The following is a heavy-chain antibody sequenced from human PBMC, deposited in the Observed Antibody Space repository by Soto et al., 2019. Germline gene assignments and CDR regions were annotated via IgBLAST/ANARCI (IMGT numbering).Heavy chain of an antibody. D-gene: IGHD4-4*01. CDR3: ARQPTVTPDYYYGMDV. V-gene: IGHV1-69*12. CDR1: GGTFSSYA. J-gene: IGHJ6*02. Sequence: QVQLVQSGAEVKKPGSSVKVSCKASGGTFSSYAISWVRQAPGQGLEWMGGIIPIFGTPDYAQKFQGRVTITADESTSTAYMELSSLRSEDTAVYYRARQPTVTPDYYYGMDVWGQGTTVTVSS. CDR2: IIPIFGTP.